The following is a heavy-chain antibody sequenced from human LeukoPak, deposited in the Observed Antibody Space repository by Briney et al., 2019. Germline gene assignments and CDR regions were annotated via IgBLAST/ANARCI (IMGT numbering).Heavy chain of an antibody. V-gene: IGHV3-23*01. D-gene: IGHD4-17*01. Sequence: GGSLRLSCAASGFTFSSYAMSWVRQAPGKGLEWVSIISGNGASTNYADSVKGRFTISRDNSKNTLYLQMNSLRAEDTAVYYCAKDYTVTTPYYFDYWGQGTLVTVSS. J-gene: IGHJ4*02. CDR1: GFTFSSYA. CDR3: AKDYTVTTPYYFDY. CDR2: ISGNGAST.